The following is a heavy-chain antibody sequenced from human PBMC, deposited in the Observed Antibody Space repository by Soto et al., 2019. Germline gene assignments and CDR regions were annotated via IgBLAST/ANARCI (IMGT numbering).Heavy chain of an antibody. V-gene: IGHV4-59*12. CDR2: MYNTGST. CDR1: GGSISGYY. Sequence: SETLSLTCTVSGGSISGYYWSWIRQPPGKGLEWIGYMYNTGSTVYNPSFKSRVTISVDTSKNQFSLKLSSVTAADTAVYYCARFIPGTGSDYWGQGTLVTVSS. CDR3: ARFIPGTGSDY. J-gene: IGHJ4*02. D-gene: IGHD1-20*01.